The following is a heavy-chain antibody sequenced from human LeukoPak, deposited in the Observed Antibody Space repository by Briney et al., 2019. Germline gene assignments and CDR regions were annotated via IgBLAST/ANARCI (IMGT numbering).Heavy chain of an antibody. Sequence: SVKVSCKASGGTFSSYAISWVRQAPGQGLEWMGGIIPIFGTANCAQKFQGRVTITADESTSTAYMELSSLRSEDTAVYYCARLYSVSYQGHAFDIWGQGTMVTVSS. J-gene: IGHJ3*02. CDR3: ARLYSVSYQGHAFDI. D-gene: IGHD1-26*01. CDR1: GGTFSSYA. CDR2: IIPIFGTA. V-gene: IGHV1-69*13.